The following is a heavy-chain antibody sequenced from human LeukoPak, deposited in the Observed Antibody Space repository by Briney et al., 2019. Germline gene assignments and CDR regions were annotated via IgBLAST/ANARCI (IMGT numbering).Heavy chain of an antibody. V-gene: IGHV4-59*01. CDR2: IYYSGST. Sequence: SETLSLTCTVSGGSISSYYWNWIRQPPGKGLEWIGYIYYSGSTNYNPSLKSRVTISVDTSKNQFSLKLSSVTAADTAVYYCARVYILTGYYYYYYMDVWGKGTTVTVS. CDR3: ARVYILTGYYYYYYMDV. CDR1: GGSISSYY. D-gene: IGHD3-9*01. J-gene: IGHJ6*03.